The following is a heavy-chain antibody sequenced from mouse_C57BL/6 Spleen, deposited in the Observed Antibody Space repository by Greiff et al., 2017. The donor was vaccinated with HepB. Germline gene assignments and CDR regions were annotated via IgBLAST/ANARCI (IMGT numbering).Heavy chain of an antibody. Sequence: QVQLQQSGAELARPGASVKMSCKASGYTFTSYTMHWVKQRPGQGLEWIGYINPSSGYTKYNQKFKDKATLTADKSSSTAYMQLSSLTSEDSAVYYCARQGLLPSYAMDYWGQGTSVTVSS. J-gene: IGHJ4*01. CDR3: ARQGLLPSYAMDY. CDR1: GYTFTSYT. CDR2: INPSSGYT. D-gene: IGHD2-3*01. V-gene: IGHV1-4*01.